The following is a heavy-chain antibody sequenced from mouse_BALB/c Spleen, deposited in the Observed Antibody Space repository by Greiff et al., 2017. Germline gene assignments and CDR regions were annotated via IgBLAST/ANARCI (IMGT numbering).Heavy chain of an antibody. V-gene: IGHV3-8*02. CDR3: ARSLTARAWFAY. CDR2: ISYSGST. CDR1: GDSITSGY. D-gene: IGHD1-2*01. Sequence: EVKLMESGPSLVKPSQTLSLTCSVTGDSITSGYWNWIRKFPGNKLEYMGYISYSGSTYYNPSLKSRISITRDTSKNQYYLQLNSVTTEDTATYYCARSLTARAWFAYWGQGTLVTVSA. J-gene: IGHJ3*01.